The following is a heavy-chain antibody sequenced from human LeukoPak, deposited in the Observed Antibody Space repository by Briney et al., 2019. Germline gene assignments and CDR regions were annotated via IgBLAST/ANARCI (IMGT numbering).Heavy chain of an antibody. V-gene: IGHV4-39*01. CDR2: INYSGRT. CDR1: GGSISSDNYY. Sequence: PSETLSLTCTVSGGSISSDNYYWGWIRQPPGKGLEWIGSINYSGRTYYNPSLKSRVTASVDTSKSRFSLNLDSLTAADTAVYYCARHPGGVQGVPYYFDFWGQGTLVTVSS. J-gene: IGHJ4*02. D-gene: IGHD3-10*01. CDR3: ARHPGGVQGVPYYFDF.